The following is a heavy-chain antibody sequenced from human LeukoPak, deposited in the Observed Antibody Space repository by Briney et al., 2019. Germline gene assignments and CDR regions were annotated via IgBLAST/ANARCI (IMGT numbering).Heavy chain of an antibody. CDR3: ARDSLGEWELLGFI. D-gene: IGHD1-26*01. CDR2: ISSSSSYI. J-gene: IGHJ4*02. CDR1: GFSFSNHA. Sequence: PGGSLRLSCTASGFSFSNHAMTWVRQAPGKGLEWVSSISSSSSYIYYADSVKGRFTISRDNAKNSLYLQMNSLRAEDTAVYYCARDSLGEWELLGFIWGQGTLVTVSS. V-gene: IGHV3-21*01.